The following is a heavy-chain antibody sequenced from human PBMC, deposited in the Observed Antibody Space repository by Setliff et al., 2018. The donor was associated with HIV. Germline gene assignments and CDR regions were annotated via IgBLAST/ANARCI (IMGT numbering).Heavy chain of an antibody. V-gene: IGHV1-18*04. D-gene: IGHD2-2*01. CDR3: ARGTTPLGWFDP. CDR1: GYTFTGYY. Sequence: GASVKVSCKASGYTFTGYYMHWVRQAPGQGLEWMGWISAYNVNTNYAQKLQGRVTMTTDTSTSTAYMELRSPRSDDTAVYYCARGTTPLGWFDPWGQGTLVTVSS. CDR2: ISAYNVNT. J-gene: IGHJ5*02.